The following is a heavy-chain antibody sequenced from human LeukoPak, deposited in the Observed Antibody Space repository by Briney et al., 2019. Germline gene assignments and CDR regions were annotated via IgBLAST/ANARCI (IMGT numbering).Heavy chain of an antibody. V-gene: IGHV3-48*01. J-gene: IGHJ6*03. CDR2: ISSSLDSSM. CDR3: ARGVRDILSGYYTAYYFYYMDV. D-gene: IGHD3-3*01. CDR1: GFTFSSYA. Sequence: GGSLRLSCAASGFTFSSYAMSWVRQAPGKGLEWVSFISSSLDSSMYYADSVKGRFTISRDNAKNSLYLQMNSLRAEDTAVYYCARGVRDILSGYYTAYYFYYMDVWGKGTTVTVSS.